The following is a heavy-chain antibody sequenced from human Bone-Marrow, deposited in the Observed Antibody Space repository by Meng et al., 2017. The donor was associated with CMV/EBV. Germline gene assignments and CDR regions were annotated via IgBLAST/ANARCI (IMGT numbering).Heavy chain of an antibody. CDR3: ARDLRLIWSGSFGDY. J-gene: IGHJ4*02. D-gene: IGHD3-3*01. CDR1: GFTFSSYS. Sequence: ESLKISCAASGFTFSSYSMNWVRQAPGKGLEWVSSISSSSSYIYYADSVKGRFTISRDNAKNSLYLQMNSLRAEDTAVYYCARDLRLIWSGSFGDYWGQGTLVTVSS. CDR2: ISSSSSYI. V-gene: IGHV3-21*01.